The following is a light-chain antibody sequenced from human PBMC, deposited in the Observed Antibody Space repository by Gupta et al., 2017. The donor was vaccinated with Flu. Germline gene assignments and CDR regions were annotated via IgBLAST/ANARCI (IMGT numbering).Light chain of an antibody. J-gene: IGKJ5*01. CDR1: QSVSSY. CDR2: DAY. Sequence: EIVLTQSPATLSLSPGERATLSCRASQSVSSYLAWYQQKPGQAPRLLIYDAYNRATGIPARFSGSGSGTDFTLTSSSLETEDFDGYDCQQRSNWLFGQGTLMEIK. V-gene: IGKV3-11*01. CDR3: QQRSNWL.